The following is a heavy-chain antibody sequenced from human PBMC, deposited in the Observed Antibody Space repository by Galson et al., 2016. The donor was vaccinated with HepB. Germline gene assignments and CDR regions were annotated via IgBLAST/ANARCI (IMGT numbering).Heavy chain of an antibody. CDR1: GGTFSFYV. CDR3: AKSAGYYGSGYYYAMDV. CDR2: IIPFLGTS. J-gene: IGHJ6*02. V-gene: IGHV1-69*06. Sequence: SVKVSCKASGGTFSFYVISWVRQAPGQGFEWMGGIIPFLGTSNYAQRFQGRVTITADKSTSTAYMELSGLRSGDTAVYYCAKSAGYYGSGYYYAMDVWGQGTTVTVSS. D-gene: IGHD3-10*01.